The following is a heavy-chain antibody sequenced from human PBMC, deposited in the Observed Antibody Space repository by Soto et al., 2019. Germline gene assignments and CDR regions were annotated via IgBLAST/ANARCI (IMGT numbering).Heavy chain of an antibody. V-gene: IGHV3-48*01. CDR3: ARDLWFGESYYYYMDV. D-gene: IGHD3-10*01. J-gene: IGHJ6*03. CDR2: ISSSSSTI. CDR1: GFTFSSYS. Sequence: PGGSLRLSCAASGFTFSSYSMNWVRQAPGKGLEWVSYISSSSSTIYYADSVKGRFTISRDNAKNSLYLQMNSLRAEDTAVYYCARDLWFGESYYYYMDVWGKGTTVTVSS.